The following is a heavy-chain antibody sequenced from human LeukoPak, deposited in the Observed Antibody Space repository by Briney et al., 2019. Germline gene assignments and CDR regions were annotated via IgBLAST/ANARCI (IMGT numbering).Heavy chain of an antibody. J-gene: IGHJ3*02. CDR2: IYYSGST. V-gene: IGHV4-59*12. D-gene: IGHD2/OR15-2a*01. CDR3: ARDLNRGSGAFDI. Sequence: PSETLSLTCTVSGGSISSYYWSWIRQPPGKGLEWIGYIYYSGSTSYNPSLKSRVTISVDTSKNQFSLKLSSVTAADTAVYYCARDLNRGSGAFDIWGQGTMVTVSS. CDR1: GGSISSYY.